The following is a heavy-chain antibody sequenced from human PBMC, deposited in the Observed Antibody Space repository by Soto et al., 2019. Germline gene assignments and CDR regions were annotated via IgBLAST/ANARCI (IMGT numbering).Heavy chain of an antibody. J-gene: IGHJ6*02. CDR3: ARGGRDDILTGYYIDDYYGMDV. V-gene: IGHV3-33*01. D-gene: IGHD3-9*01. Sequence: GGSLRLSCAASGFTFSSYGMHWVRQAPGKGLEWVAVIWYDGSNKYYADSVKGRFTISRDNSKNTPYLQMNSLRAEDTAVYYCARGGRDDILTGYYIDDYYGMDVWGQGTTVTVSS. CDR2: IWYDGSNK. CDR1: GFTFSSYG.